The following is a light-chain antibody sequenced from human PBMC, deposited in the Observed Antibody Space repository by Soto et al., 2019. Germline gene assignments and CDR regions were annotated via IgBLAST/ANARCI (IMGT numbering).Light chain of an antibody. CDR3: SSFTTTTTLVV. V-gene: IGLV2-14*01. J-gene: IGLJ2*01. Sequence: QSVLTQPASVSGSPGQSITISCTGTSSDVGSYNHVSWYQQHPGKAPKLMIYEVSYRPSGVSNRFSASKSGNTASLTISGLQAEDEADYYCSSFTTTTTLVVFGGGTKVTVL. CDR1: SSDVGSYNH. CDR2: EVS.